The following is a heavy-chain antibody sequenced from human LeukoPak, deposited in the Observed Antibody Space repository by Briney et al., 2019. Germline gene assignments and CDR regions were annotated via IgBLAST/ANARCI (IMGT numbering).Heavy chain of an antibody. CDR3: ARDRDTMIVVVTSFDY. J-gene: IGHJ4*02. Sequence: GSLKLSCSASGFTFSSYAMHWVRQAPGQGLEWVAGISYDGSNKYYADSVKGRFTISRDNSKNTLYLQMNSLRAEDTAVYYCARDRDTMIVVVTSFDYWGQGTLVTVSS. D-gene: IGHD3-22*01. V-gene: IGHV3-30-3*01. CDR1: GFTFSSYA. CDR2: ISYDGSNK.